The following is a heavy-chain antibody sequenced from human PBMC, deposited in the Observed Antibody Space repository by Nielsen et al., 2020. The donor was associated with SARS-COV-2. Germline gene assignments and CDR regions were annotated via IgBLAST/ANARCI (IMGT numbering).Heavy chain of an antibody. J-gene: IGHJ4*02. CDR3: ARGGVLWFAELPDY. Sequence: GESLKISCAASGFTFDDYGMSWVRQAPGKGLEWVSGINWSGDNTGYADSMKGRFTISRDNAKNSLFLQMNGLRAEDTAFYYCARGGVLWFAELPDYWGQGTLVTVSS. V-gene: IGHV3-20*04. CDR1: GFTFDDYG. CDR2: INWSGDNT. D-gene: IGHD3-10*01.